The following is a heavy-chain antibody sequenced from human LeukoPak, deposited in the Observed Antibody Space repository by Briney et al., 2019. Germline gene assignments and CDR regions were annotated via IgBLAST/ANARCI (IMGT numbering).Heavy chain of an antibody. J-gene: IGHJ5*02. V-gene: IGHV4-4*07. D-gene: IGHD3-10*01. Sequence: SETLSLTCAVYGGSFSGYYWSWIRQPAGKELEWIGRIHTSGSTKYNPSLKSRVTMSVDTSKNQFSLKLSSVTAADTTVYYCARDGSGSYIHWFDPWGQGTLVTVSS. CDR2: IHTSGST. CDR1: GGSFSGYY. CDR3: ARDGSGSYIHWFDP.